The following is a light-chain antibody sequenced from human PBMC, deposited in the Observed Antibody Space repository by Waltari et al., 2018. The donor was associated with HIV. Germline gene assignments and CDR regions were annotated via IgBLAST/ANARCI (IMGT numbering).Light chain of an antibody. V-gene: IGLV1-47*01. J-gene: IGLJ2*01. Sequence: QSLLTQSPSASGTPGQRVTISCSGSSSKIGSNYVYRYQQLPGTAPKLLIYRNGQRPSGVPDRFSASKSGTSASLDISGLRSEDETDYYCAAWDDNLSAVVFGGRTKLSVL. CDR1: SSKIGSNY. CDR3: AAWDDNLSAVV. CDR2: RNG.